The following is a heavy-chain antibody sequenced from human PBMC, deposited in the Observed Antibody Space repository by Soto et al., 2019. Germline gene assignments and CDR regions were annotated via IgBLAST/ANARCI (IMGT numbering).Heavy chain of an antibody. J-gene: IGHJ4*02. CDR3: ARHVDTAMVLDY. D-gene: IGHD5-18*01. V-gene: IGHV4-31*03. CDR1: GGSISSGGYY. Sequence: SETLSLTCTVSGGSISSGGYYWSWIRQHPGKGLEWIGYIYYSGSTYYNPSLKSRVTISVDTSKNQFSLKLSSVTAADTAVYYCARHVDTAMVLDYWGPGTLVTVAS. CDR2: IYYSGST.